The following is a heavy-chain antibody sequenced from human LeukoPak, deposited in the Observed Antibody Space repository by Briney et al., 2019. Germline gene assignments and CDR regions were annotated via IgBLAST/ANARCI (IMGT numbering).Heavy chain of an antibody. V-gene: IGHV1-69*05. CDR2: IIPIFGTA. Sequence: SVKVSCKASGGTFSSYAISWVRQAPGQGLEWMGGIIPIFGTANYAQKFQGRVTITTDESTSTAYMELSSLRSEDTAVYYCARDREGYCSSTSCYHRLDPWGQGTLVTVSS. D-gene: IGHD2-2*01. J-gene: IGHJ5*02. CDR3: ARDREGYCSSTSCYHRLDP. CDR1: GGTFSSYA.